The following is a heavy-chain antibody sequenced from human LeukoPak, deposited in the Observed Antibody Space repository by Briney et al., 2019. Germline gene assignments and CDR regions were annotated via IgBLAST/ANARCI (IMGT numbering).Heavy chain of an antibody. CDR2: IYCSGGT. J-gene: IGHJ4*02. D-gene: IGHD3-22*01. Sequence: SEIRSLTSAVAGGSISSYFWSWSREPPGEGLEWIGYIYCSGGTNYNPSLMSRVTISVDTCKNQFSLKLSSVTAADTAVYYCARLGSSWPAKYYYDSSGYHRRGYFDYWGQGTLVTVSS. V-gene: IGHV4-59*01. CDR1: GGSISSYF. CDR3: ARLGSSWPAKYYYDSSGYHRRGYFDY.